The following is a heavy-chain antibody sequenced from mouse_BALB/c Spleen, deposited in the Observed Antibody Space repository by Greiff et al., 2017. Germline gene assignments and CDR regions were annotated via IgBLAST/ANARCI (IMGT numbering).Heavy chain of an antibody. Sequence: VKLVESGAELARPGASVKLSCKASGYTFTSYWMQWVKQRPGQGLEWIGAIYPGDGDTRYTQKFKGKATLTADKSSSTAYMQLSSLASEDSAVYYCARRDYDYDNYWGQGTTLTVSS. CDR3: ARRDYDYDNY. CDR2: IYPGDGDT. J-gene: IGHJ2*01. CDR1: GYTFTSYW. D-gene: IGHD2-4*01. V-gene: IGHV1-87*01.